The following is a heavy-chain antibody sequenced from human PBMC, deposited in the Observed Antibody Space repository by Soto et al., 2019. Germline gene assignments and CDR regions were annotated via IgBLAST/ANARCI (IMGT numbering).Heavy chain of an antibody. Sequence: QVQLVQSGAEVKKPGSSVKVSCKASGGTFSSYTISWVRQAPGQGLEWMGRIIPILGIANYAQKFQGRVTLTADKXXXXXXXXLXSLRSEDTAVYYCARDQGPGDYRGQGTLVTVSS. J-gene: IGHJ4*02. CDR3: ARDQGPGDY. D-gene: IGHD3-10*01. CDR2: IIPILGIA. CDR1: GGTFSSYT. V-gene: IGHV1-69*08.